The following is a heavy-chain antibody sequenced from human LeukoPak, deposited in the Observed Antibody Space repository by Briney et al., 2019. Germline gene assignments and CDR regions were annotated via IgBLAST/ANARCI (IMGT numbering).Heavy chain of an antibody. D-gene: IGHD1-26*01. CDR3: ARGTYSGSYSGFDY. V-gene: IGHV1-18*01. CDR1: GYTFTSYG. CDR2: ISAYNGNT. J-gene: IGHJ4*02. Sequence: ASVKVSCKASGYTFTSYGISWVRQAPGQGLEWMGWISAYNGNTNYAQKLQGRVTMTTDTSTSTVYMELSSLRSEDTAVYYCARGTYSGSYSGFDYWGQGTLVTVSS.